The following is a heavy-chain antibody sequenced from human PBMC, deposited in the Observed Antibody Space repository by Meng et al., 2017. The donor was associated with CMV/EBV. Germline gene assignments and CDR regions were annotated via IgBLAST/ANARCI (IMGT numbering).Heavy chain of an antibody. D-gene: IGHD3-3*01. Sequence: SETLSLTCTVSGGSISSSSYYWGWIRQPPGKGLEWIGSIYYSGSTYYNPSLKSRVTISVDTSKNQFSLKLSSVTAADTAVYYCAIHFDFWSGPIPFNWFDPWGQGTLVTVSS. CDR1: GGSISSSSYY. CDR2: IYYSGST. J-gene: IGHJ5*02. CDR3: AIHFDFWSGPIPFNWFDP. V-gene: IGHV4-39*01.